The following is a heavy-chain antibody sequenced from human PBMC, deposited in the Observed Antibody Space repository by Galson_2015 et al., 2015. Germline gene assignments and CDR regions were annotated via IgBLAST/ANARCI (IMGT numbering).Heavy chain of an antibody. J-gene: IGHJ3*02. CDR1: GFTFSDYA. V-gene: IGHV3-9*01. CDR2: ISWSSGST. D-gene: IGHD6-13*01. CDR3: ARDLFSSRSWCRRGALDI. Sequence: SLRLSCAASGFTFSDYAMRWVRQAPGKGLEWVSAISWSSGSTCYADSVKGRFTISRDNTKNSLYLQMNSLRAEDTAVYYCARDLFSSRSWCRRGALDIGGKGTMVPASP.